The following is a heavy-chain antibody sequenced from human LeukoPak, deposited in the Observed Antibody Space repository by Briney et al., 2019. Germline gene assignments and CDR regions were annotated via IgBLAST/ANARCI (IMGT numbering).Heavy chain of an antibody. CDR3: ARAFPSSGSYFDY. D-gene: IGHD1-26*01. V-gene: IGHV3-53*01. J-gene: IGHJ4*02. CDR1: GFTDSSNY. CDR2: IYSGGST. Sequence: GGSLRLSCAASGFTDSSNYMSWVRQAPGKGLEWVSVIYSGGSTYYADSVKGRFTISRDNSKNTLYLQMNSLRAEDTAVYYCARAFPSSGSYFDYWGQGTLVTVSS.